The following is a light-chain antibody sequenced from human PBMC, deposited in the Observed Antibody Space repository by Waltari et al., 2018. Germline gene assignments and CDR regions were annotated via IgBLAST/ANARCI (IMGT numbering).Light chain of an antibody. Sequence: EIVLTQSPGTLPLSPGERATLSCRASQTVSSTYLAWYQQNPGQAPRLLIYGTSSRATGIPDRFSGSGSGTDFTLTISRLEPEDFAVYYCQHYGSSLFTFGPGTKVAIK. CDR2: GTS. V-gene: IGKV3-20*01. CDR3: QHYGSSLFT. CDR1: QTVSSTY. J-gene: IGKJ3*01.